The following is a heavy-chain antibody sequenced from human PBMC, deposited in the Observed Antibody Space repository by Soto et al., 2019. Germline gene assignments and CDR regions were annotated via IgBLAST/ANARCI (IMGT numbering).Heavy chain of an antibody. V-gene: IGHV3-23*01. CDR1: GFIFSTYS. J-gene: IGHJ6*02. CDR3: VKEPDV. Sequence: GGSLRLSCEASGFIFSTYSMTWVRQVPGKGLEWVAAVSPSGDSTYYADSLKGRLTISRDNSKNTVFLQMNSLSADDTGLYYCVKEPDVWGQGXSVTVSS. CDR2: VSPSGDST.